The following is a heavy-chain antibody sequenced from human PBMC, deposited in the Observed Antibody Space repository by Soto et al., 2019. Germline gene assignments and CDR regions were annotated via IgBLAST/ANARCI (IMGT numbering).Heavy chain of an antibody. J-gene: IGHJ6*02. D-gene: IGHD6-6*01. CDR3: ARCSGSSAVYYYYYGMDV. CDR2: ISAYNGNT. V-gene: IGHV1-18*01. CDR1: GYTFTSYG. Sequence: ASVKVSCKASGYTFTSYGISWVRQAPGQGLEWMGWISAYNGNTNYALKLQGRVTMTTDTSTSTAYMELRSLRSDDTAVYYCARCSGSSAVYYYYYGMDVWGQGTTVTVSS.